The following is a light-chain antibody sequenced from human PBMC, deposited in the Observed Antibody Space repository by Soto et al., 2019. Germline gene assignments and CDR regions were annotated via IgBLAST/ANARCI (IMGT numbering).Light chain of an antibody. CDR2: DDS. CDR3: QVWDTRSEHYV. J-gene: IGLJ1*01. CDR1: SIGSKS. V-gene: IGLV3-21*02. Sequence: SYDLTQSPSVSVAPGQTVSITCGGSSIGSKSVHWYQQKPGQAPVLVVYDDSDRRSGSPERFSGSNSGNTATLTITRVEAGDEADYHCQVWDTRSEHYVFGAGTKLTVL.